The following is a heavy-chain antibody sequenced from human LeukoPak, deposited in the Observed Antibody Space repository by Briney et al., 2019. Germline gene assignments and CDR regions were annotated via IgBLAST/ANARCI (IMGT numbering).Heavy chain of an antibody. J-gene: IGHJ1*01. CDR3: ARSITSSWYGDFQH. CDR2: IYYSGST. V-gene: IGHV4-59*01. D-gene: IGHD6-13*01. CDR1: GGSMSGYF. Sequence: SETVPLICTVSGGSMSGYFWSWIGQPPGKGLEWIGYIYYSGSTNYNPSLKSRVTISVDTSKNQFSLKLSSVTAADTAVYYCARSITSSWYGDFQHCGPGTLVTVSS.